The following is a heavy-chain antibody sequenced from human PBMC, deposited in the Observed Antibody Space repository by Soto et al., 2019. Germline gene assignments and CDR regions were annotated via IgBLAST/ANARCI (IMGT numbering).Heavy chain of an antibody. CDR1: GFTFSGYA. D-gene: IGHD1-26*01. CDR3: ARDVWETTSRYYGLDL. Sequence: PGGSLRLSCAASGFTFSGYAMTWVRQAPGKRLEWVSGISGSGGTTSYTDSVKGRFTISRDNSKKTLFLEMKSLGVEDTAVYFCARDVWETTSRYYGLDLWGLGTTVTVSS. J-gene: IGHJ6*02. V-gene: IGHV3-23*01. CDR2: ISGSGGTT.